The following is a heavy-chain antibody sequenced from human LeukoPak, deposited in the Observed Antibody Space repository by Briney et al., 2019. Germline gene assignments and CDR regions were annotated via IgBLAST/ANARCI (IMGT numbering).Heavy chain of an antibody. CDR1: GGSFSGYY. CDR2: INHSGST. D-gene: IGHD2-2*01. J-gene: IGHJ6*03. CDR3: ARPYRPGYYYYYMDV. Sequence: SETLSLTCAVYGGSFSGYYWSWIRQPPGKGLEWIEEINHSGSTNYNPSLKSRVTISVDTSKNQFSLKLSSVTAADTAVYYCARPYRPGYYYYYMDVWGKGTTVTVS. V-gene: IGHV4-34*01.